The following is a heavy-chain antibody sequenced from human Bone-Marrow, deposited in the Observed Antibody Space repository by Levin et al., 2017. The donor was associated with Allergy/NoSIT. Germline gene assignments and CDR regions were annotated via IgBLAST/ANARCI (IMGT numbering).Heavy chain of an antibody. CDR2: ISAGSGDRT. CDR1: ASTFSSYA. D-gene: IGHD3-3*01. J-gene: IGHJ5*02. V-gene: IGHV3-23*01. Sequence: GGSLRISCAASASTFSSYAMSWVRRAPGKGLQWISAISAGSGDRTYYADSVKGRFTISRDNSKNTLYLQMSSLRAEDTAVYYCASPGFWSDYRLYITQWFDPWGQGTLVTVSS. CDR3: ASPGFWSDYRLYITQWFDP.